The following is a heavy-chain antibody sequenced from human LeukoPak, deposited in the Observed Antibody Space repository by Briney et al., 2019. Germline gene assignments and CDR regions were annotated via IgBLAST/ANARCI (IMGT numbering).Heavy chain of an antibody. CDR1: GFTFSSYG. J-gene: IGHJ4*02. CDR2: VSHDENNQ. CDR3: AREDYYGSGSYPVD. D-gene: IGHD3-10*01. V-gene: IGHV3-30*03. Sequence: GGSLRLSCAASGFTFSSYGMHWARQAPGKGLEWITVVSHDENNQFYADSVKGRFTISRDNSKNMVYLQMNSLRVEDTAVYYCAREDYYGSGSYPVDWGQGTLVTVSS.